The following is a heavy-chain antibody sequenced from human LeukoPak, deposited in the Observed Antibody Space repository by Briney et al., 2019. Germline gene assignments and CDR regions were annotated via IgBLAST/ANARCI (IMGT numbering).Heavy chain of an antibody. Sequence: SETLSLTCNVSGVSISSSSYYWGWIRQPPGKGLEWIGSIYSSGSTYYNSSLKSRFTISIDTSKNQVSLKMSSVTAADTAVYYCAKSGGYGLIDYWGQGTLVTVSS. CDR3: AKSGGYGLIDY. CDR2: IYSSGST. J-gene: IGHJ4*01. V-gene: IGHV4-39*01. D-gene: IGHD6-25*01. CDR1: GVSISSSSYY.